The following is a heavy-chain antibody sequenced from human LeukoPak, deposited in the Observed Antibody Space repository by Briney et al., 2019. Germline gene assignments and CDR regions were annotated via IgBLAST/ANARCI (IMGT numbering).Heavy chain of an antibody. CDR3: ARMQTSGWFNDAFDI. Sequence: ASVKVSRKASGYTFTTYYMHWVRQAPGQGLEWMGIINPSGDSTKYAQKFQGRVTMTRDTSTSTVYMELSSLRSEDTAVYYCARMQTSGWFNDAFDIWGQGTMVTVSS. J-gene: IGHJ3*02. CDR1: GYTFTTYY. CDR2: INPSGDST. D-gene: IGHD6-19*01. V-gene: IGHV1-46*01.